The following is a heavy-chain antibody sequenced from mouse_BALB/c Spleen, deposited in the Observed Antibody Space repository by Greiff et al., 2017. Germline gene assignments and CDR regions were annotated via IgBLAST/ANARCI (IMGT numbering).Heavy chain of an antibody. CDR2: ISSGGST. Sequence: DVQLVESGGGLVKPGGSLKLSCAASGFTFSSYAMSWVRQTPEKRLEWVASISSGGSTDYPDSVKGRFTISRDNARNILYLQMNSLQTDDTAMYYCARDYYGSSYGAYWGQGTLVTVSA. CDR1: GFTFSSYA. CDR3: ARDYYGSSYGAY. D-gene: IGHD1-1*01. V-gene: IGHV5-6-5*01. J-gene: IGHJ3*01.